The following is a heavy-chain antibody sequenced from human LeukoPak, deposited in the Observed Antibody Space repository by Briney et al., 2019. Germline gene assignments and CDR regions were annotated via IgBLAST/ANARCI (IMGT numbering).Heavy chain of an antibody. CDR1: GGSISSSSYY. CDR3: ARYTMVRGVIISTPSYYFDY. Sequence: SETLSLTCTVSGGSISSSSYYWGWIRQPPGKGLEWIGSIYYSGSTYYNPSLKSRVTISVDTSKNQFSLKLSSVTAADTAVYYCARYTMVRGVIISTPSYYFDYWGQGTLVTVSS. D-gene: IGHD3-10*01. V-gene: IGHV4-39*07. J-gene: IGHJ4*02. CDR2: IYYSGST.